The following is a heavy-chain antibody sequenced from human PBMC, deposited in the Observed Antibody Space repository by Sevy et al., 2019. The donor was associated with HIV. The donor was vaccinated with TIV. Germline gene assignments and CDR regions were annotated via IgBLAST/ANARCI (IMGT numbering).Heavy chain of an antibody. V-gene: IGHV3-23*01. CDR2: ISPTGGTT. D-gene: IGHD6-13*01. CDR3: AKDLEQQLGPDY. Sequence: GGSLRLSCAASGFTFSSYDMSWVRQAPGKGLEWVSGISPTGGTTHYAESGKGRFIISRDNSKKKLFLQMNSLRAEDTALYYCAKDLEQQLGPDYWGQGTQVTVSS. J-gene: IGHJ4*02. CDR1: GFTFSSYD.